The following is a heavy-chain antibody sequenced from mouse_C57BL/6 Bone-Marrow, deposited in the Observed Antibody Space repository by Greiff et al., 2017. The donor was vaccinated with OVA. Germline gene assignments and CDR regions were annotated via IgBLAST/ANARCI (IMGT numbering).Heavy chain of an antibody. CDR1: GYTFTDYY. CDR3: ARRNFITTVVAPYYFDY. D-gene: IGHD1-1*01. V-gene: IGHV1-26*01. Sequence: EVQLQQSGPKLVKPGASVKISCKASGYTFTDYYMNWVKQSHGKSLEWIGDINPNNGGTSYNQKFKGKATLTVDKSSSTAYMELRSLTSEDSAVYYCARRNFITTVVAPYYFDYWGQGTTLTVSS. CDR2: INPNNGGT. J-gene: IGHJ2*01.